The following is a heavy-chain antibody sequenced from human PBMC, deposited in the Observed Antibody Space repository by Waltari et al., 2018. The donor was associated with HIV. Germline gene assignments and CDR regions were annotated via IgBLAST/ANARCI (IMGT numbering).Heavy chain of an antibody. D-gene: IGHD1-26*01. CDR3: ARDPRSSGYYGMDV. V-gene: IGHV3-53*01. J-gene: IGHJ6*02. CDR1: GLTVSSHY. Sequence: EVQMVESGGGLIEPWGSLRLAVSSSGLTVSSHYMSWVRQAPGKGLEWVSVIYSGGSRYYADSVKGRFTISRDNSKNTLSLHMNSLGPEDTAVYYCARDPRSSGYYGMDVWGQGTTVTVSS. CDR2: IYSGGSR.